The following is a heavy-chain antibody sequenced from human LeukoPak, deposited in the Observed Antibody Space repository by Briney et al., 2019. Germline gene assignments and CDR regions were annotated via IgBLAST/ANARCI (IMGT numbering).Heavy chain of an antibody. Sequence: EASVKDSSMPPLGTLTSYAIRWVRQAPGEGREWMGGTIPIFGTANYAQKFHGRVAITTDESTSTAYMELSSLRSEDTAVYYCAREKPLYYYDSSGYPPVYFDYWGQGTLVTVSS. J-gene: IGHJ4*02. CDR3: AREKPLYYYDSSGYPPVYFDY. V-gene: IGHV1-69*05. CDR2: TIPIFGTA. CDR1: LGTLTSYA. D-gene: IGHD3-22*01.